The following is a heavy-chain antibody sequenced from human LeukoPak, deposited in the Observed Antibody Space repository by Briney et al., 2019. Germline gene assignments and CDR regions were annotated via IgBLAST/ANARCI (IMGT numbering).Heavy chain of an antibody. J-gene: IGHJ4*02. CDR3: ARDQEGFDY. V-gene: IGHV1-46*01. CDR2: IYPRDGST. Sequence: VSVKVSCKASGYTFTSNYIHWVRQATGQGLEWMGMIYPRDGSTSYAQKFQGRVTVTRDTSTSTVHMELSGLRSEDTAVYYCARDQEGFDYWGQGTLVTVSS. CDR1: GYTFTSNY.